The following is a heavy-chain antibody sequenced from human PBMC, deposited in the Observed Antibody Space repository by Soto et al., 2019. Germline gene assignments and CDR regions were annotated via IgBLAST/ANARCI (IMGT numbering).Heavy chain of an antibody. J-gene: IGHJ6*02. D-gene: IGHD2-21*02. CDR2: LYWDDDK. CDR3: VQSRCGGDCLEIYSSHAYNGLDV. Sequence: QVTLKESGPTLVKPTQPLTLTCTVSGLSLRTTGVGVGWVRQPPGKALEWLALLYWDDDKRYSPSLRSRLTIAKDSSEKQVVLTMTNIDTVDTATYYCVQSRCGGDCLEIYSSHAYNGLDVWGQGTTVTVSS. CDR1: GLSLRTTGVG. V-gene: IGHV2-5*02.